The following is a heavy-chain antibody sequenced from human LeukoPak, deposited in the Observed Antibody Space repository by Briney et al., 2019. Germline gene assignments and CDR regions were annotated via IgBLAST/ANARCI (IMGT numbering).Heavy chain of an antibody. CDR3: TRGVVGEDY. CDR1: GFTFGDYA. J-gene: IGHJ4*02. Sequence: GGSLRLSCTASGFTFGDYAMSWVRQAPGKGLEWVGFIRSKAYGGTTEYAASVKGRSTISRDDSKSIAYLQMNSLKTEDTAVYYCTRGVVGEDYWGQGTLVTVSS. CDR2: IRSKAYGGTT. D-gene: IGHD3-16*01. V-gene: IGHV3-49*04.